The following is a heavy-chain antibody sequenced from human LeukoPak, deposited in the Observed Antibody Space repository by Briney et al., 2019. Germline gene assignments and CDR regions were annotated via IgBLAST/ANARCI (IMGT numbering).Heavy chain of an antibody. CDR2: ISGSGGST. D-gene: IGHD6-13*01. CDR3: AKDVEAAGTLVPSDY. J-gene: IGHJ4*02. Sequence: PGGSLRLPCAASGFTFSSYAMSWVRQAPGKGLEWGSAISGSGGSTYYADSVKGRFTISRDNSKNTLYLQMNSLRAEDTAVYYCAKDVEAAGTLVPSDYWGQGTLVTVSS. CDR1: GFTFSSYA. V-gene: IGHV3-23*01.